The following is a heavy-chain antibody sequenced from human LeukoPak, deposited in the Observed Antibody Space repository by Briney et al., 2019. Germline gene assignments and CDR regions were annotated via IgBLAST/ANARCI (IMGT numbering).Heavy chain of an antibody. J-gene: IGHJ4*02. Sequence: GGSLSLSCAASGFTFNSYAMSWVRQAPGKGPEGVSTIYYSWCVTYYAHSVKGRFTFSRDNINNALHLQMDSLRVEDTAVYYCAKDHGAAVVPRRFDYWGRGTLVTVSS. CDR1: GFTFNSYA. D-gene: IGHD2-21*01. CDR3: AKDHGAAVVPRRFDY. V-gene: IGHV3-23*01. CDR2: IYYSWCVT.